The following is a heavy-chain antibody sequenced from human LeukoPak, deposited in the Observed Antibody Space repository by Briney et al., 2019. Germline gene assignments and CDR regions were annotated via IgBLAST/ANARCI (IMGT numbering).Heavy chain of an antibody. CDR1: GFTFSDYY. CDR2: ISSSGSTI. J-gene: IGHJ6*03. CDR3: ARGITIFGVVPAYYYMDV. Sequence: GGSLRLSCAASGFTFSDYYMSWIRQAPGKGLEWVSYISSSGSTIYYADSVKGRFTISRDNAKKSLYLQMNSLRAEDTAVYYCARGITIFGVVPAYYYMDVWGKGTTVTVSS. D-gene: IGHD3-3*01. V-gene: IGHV3-11*04.